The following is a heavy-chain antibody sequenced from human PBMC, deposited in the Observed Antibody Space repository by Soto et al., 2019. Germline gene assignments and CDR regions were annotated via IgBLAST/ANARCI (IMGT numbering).Heavy chain of an antibody. CDR3: AKVREPYYYYGMDV. J-gene: IGHJ6*02. CDR1: GFTFSSYA. V-gene: IGHV3-23*01. CDR2: ISGSGGST. Sequence: QLGGSLRLSCAASGFTFSSYAMSWVRQAPGKGLEWVSAISGSGGSTYYADSVKGRFTISRDNSKNTLYLQMNSLRAEDTAVYYCAKVREPYYYYGMDVWGQGTTVTVSS.